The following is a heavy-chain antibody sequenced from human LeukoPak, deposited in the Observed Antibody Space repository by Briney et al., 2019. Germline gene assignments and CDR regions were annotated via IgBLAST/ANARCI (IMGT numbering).Heavy chain of an antibody. J-gene: IGHJ5*02. CDR3: ARESLAYYDSSGYYFDP. D-gene: IGHD3-22*01. CDR2: INTNTGNP. V-gene: IGHV7-4-1*02. CDR1: GYTFTSYA. Sequence: ASVKVACKASGYTFTSYAMNWVRQAPGQGLEWMGWINTNTGNPPYAQGFTGRFVFSLDTSVSTAYLQISSLKAEDTAVYYCARESLAYYDSSGYYFDPWGQGTLVTVSS.